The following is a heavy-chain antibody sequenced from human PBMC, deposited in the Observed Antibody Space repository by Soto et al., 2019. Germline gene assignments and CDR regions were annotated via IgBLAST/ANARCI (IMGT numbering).Heavy chain of an antibody. CDR2: LGGGGDT. CDR3: TKDRHPDGIWTFDF. CDR1: GFTFGTYT. V-gene: IGHV3-23*01. J-gene: IGHJ4*02. D-gene: IGHD3-9*01. Sequence: GGSLRLSCAASGFTFGTYTMNWVRQAPGKGLEWVSALGGGGDTHYAESVRGRFTISRDYSKNILLLQMNSLRDEDSAIYYCTKDRHPDGIWTFDFWGQGTLVTVSS.